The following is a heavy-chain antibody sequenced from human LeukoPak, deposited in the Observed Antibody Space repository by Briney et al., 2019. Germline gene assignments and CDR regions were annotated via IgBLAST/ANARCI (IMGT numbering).Heavy chain of an antibody. V-gene: IGHV1-2*02. CDR3: ARDGLRYFDWLLPYSDY. J-gene: IGHJ4*02. CDR2: INPNSGGT. Sequence: ASVKVSCKASGYTFTGYHMHWVRQAPGQGLEWMGWINPNSGGTNYAQKFQGRVTMTRDTSISTAYMELSRLRSDDTAVYYCARDGLRYFDWLLPYSDYWGQGTLVTVSS. D-gene: IGHD3-9*01. CDR1: GYTFTGYH.